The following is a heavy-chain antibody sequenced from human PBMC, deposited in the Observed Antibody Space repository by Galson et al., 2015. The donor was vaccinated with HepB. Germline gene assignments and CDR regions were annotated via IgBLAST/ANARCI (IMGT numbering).Heavy chain of an antibody. D-gene: IGHD5-24*01. CDR3: VHFARWLHLRLGYYFDY. V-gene: IGHV2-5*02. CDR1: GFSLSTSGVG. CDR2: VYWDDDK. Sequence: ALVKPTQTLTLTCTFSGFSLSTSGVGVGWIRQPPGGALEWLAGVYWDDDKGYSPSLKSRLTITKDTSKNQVVLTMTDMDPVDTATYYCVHFARWLHLRLGYYFDYWGQGALVIVSS. J-gene: IGHJ4*02.